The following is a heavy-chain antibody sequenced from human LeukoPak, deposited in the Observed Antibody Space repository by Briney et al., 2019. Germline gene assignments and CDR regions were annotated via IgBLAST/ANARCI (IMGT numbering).Heavy chain of an antibody. D-gene: IGHD3-16*01. J-gene: IGHJ6*02. Sequence: ASVKVSCKVSGYTLTELSMHWVRQAPGTGLEWMGGFDPEDGETIYAQKFQGRVTMTEDTSTDTAYMELSSLRSEDTAVYYCATDYLSPGDYYNYYYGMDVWGQGTTVTVSS. CDR3: ATDYLSPGDYYNYYYGMDV. CDR1: GYTLTELS. CDR2: FDPEDGET. V-gene: IGHV1-24*01.